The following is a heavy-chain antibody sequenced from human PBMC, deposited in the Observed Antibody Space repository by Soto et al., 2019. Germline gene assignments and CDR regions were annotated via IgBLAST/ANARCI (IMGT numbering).Heavy chain of an antibody. Sequence: LRLSCAASGFTFSGSSMHWVRQASGKGLEWVGRIRSKANSYATAYAASVKGRFTISRDDSKNTAYLQMNSLKTEDMAVYYCTRHDKNSCYYYYGMDVWGQGTTVTVSS. CDR2: IRSKANSYAT. CDR1: GFTFSGSS. J-gene: IGHJ6*02. D-gene: IGHD2-15*01. CDR3: TRHDKNSCYYYYGMDV. V-gene: IGHV3-73*01.